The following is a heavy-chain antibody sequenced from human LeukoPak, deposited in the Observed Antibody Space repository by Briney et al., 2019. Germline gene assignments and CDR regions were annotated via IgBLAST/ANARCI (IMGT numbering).Heavy chain of an antibody. Sequence: GGSLRLSCAASGFTFTSYAMSWVRQAPGKGLEWVSTISTSGGTIYYADSVKGRFTISRDNSKNTLYLQMNSLRAEDTAVYYCAKGGSYYDSWGQGTLVTASS. D-gene: IGHD1-26*01. J-gene: IGHJ4*02. CDR1: GFTFTSYA. V-gene: IGHV3-23*01. CDR2: ISTSGGTI. CDR3: AKGGSYYDS.